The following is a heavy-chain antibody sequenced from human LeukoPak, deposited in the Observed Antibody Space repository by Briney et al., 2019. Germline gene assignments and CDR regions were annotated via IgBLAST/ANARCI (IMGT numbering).Heavy chain of an antibody. CDR1: GFTFSTYA. CDR2: IDGSGGST. J-gene: IGHJ4*02. V-gene: IGHV3-23*01. Sequence: PGGSLRLSCAASGFTFSTYAMSWVRQGPWKGLEWVSAIDGSGGSTDYADSVKGRFIISRDNSKNTVYLQMNSLRAEDSAVYYCANHRVTRRVIMVYDFDDWGQGTMVTVSS. CDR3: ANHRVTRRVIMVYDFDD. D-gene: IGHD3-10*01.